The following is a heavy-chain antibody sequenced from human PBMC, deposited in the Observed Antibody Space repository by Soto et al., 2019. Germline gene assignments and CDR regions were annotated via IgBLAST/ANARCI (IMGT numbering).Heavy chain of an antibody. CDR1: GDSISSGDSY. CDR3: ARGREGGSDSLGSGYYTNWFDP. J-gene: IGHJ5*02. V-gene: IGHV4-30-4*01. D-gene: IGHD3-3*01. CDR2: IYSSGIT. Sequence: SLTCTVSGDSISSGDSYWSWIRQSPGKGLEWIGYIYSSGITYYNESLKSRVSMSVDTSNNQFSLKMNSVTAADSAVYYCARGREGGSDSLGSGYYTNWFDPWGQGRLVTVSS.